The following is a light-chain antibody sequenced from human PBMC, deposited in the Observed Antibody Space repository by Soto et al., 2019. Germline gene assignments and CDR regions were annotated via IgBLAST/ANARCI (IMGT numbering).Light chain of an antibody. CDR2: GAS. Sequence: EIVLTQSPGTLSLSPGERATLSCRASQSVSSSYLAWYQQKPGQAPRLLIYGASSRATGIPDRSSGSGSGTDFTLTISRLEPEDFAVYYCQQYDKSPLTFGGGTKVDIK. J-gene: IGKJ4*01. CDR3: QQYDKSPLT. V-gene: IGKV3-20*01. CDR1: QSVSSSY.